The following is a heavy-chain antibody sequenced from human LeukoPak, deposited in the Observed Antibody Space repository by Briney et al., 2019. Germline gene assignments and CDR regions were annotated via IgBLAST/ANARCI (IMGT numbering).Heavy chain of an antibody. CDR1: GYTFTGYY. V-gene: IGHV1-2*02. Sequence: ASVKVSCKASGYTFTGYYMHWVRQAPGQGLEWMGWINPNSGGTDYAQNFQGRVTMTRDTSISTAYMELSRLRSDDTAVYYCARPREDYYSLDVWGQGPTVTVSS. D-gene: IGHD5-24*01. J-gene: IGHJ6*02. CDR2: INPNSGGT. CDR3: ARPREDYYSLDV.